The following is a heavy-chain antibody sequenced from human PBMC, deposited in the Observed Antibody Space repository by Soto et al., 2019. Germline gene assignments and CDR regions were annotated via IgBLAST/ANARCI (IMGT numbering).Heavy chain of an antibody. V-gene: IGHV1-8*01. D-gene: IGHD2-8*01. CDR1: GYTFTSYD. CDR3: AITNVMVYVRGAFDI. J-gene: IGHJ3*02. Sequence: ASVKVSCKASGYTFTSYDINWVRQATGQGLEWMGWMNPNSDNTGYAQKFQGRVTMTRNTSISTAYMELSSLRSEDTAVYYCAITNVMVYVRGAFDIWSQGTMVTVSS. CDR2: MNPNSDNT.